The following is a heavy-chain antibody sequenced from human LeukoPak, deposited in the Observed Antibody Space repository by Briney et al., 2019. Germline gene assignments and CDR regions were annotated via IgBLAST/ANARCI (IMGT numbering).Heavy chain of an antibody. D-gene: IGHD6-19*01. V-gene: IGHV4-59*01. CDR3: ARTKPGAVPGDFDY. J-gene: IGHJ4*02. CDR2: IYYSGST. CDR1: GGSISSYY. Sequence: SETLSVTCTVSGGSISSYYWSWIRQPPGKGLEWIGYIYYSGSTNYNPSLKSRVTISVDTSKNQFSLKLSSVTAADTAVYYCARTKPGAVPGDFDYWGQGTLVTVSS.